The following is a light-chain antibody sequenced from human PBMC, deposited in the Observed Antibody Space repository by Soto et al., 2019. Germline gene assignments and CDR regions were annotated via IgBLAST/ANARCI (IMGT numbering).Light chain of an antibody. J-gene: IGLJ2*01. V-gene: IGLV2-8*01. Sequence: QSALTQPPSASGSPGQSVTISCTGTSSDVGGYEYVSWYQQHPGKAPKLMIYEVSERPSGVPDRFSGSKSGNTASLTVSGLQAEDEAEYYCSSYGGTNNLVFGGGTKLTVL. CDR1: SSDVGGYEY. CDR3: SSYGGTNNLV. CDR2: EVS.